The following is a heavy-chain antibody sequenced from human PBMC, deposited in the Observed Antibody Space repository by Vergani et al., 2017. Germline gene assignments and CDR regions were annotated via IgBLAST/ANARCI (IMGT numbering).Heavy chain of an antibody. CDR3: AGDTHSWQRADR. V-gene: IGHV4-59*02. D-gene: IGHD6-13*01. Sequence: QAQLQESGPGLVKPSETLSLTCHVFGVSVTDYNCNWIRQAPGKGLEWIGSLSTTGGATHASHNPSLKSRVSISVDTSKRQFSLRLTSVIAADSAIYYCAGDTHSWQRADRWGQGLLVSVSS. CDR2: LSTTGGA. J-gene: IGHJ5*02. CDR1: GVSVTDYN.